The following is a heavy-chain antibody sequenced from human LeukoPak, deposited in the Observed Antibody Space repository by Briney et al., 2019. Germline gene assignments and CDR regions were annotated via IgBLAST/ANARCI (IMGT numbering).Heavy chain of an antibody. Sequence: ASVKVSCKASGYTFTSYGISWVRQAPGQGLEWMGWISANNGNTNYAQKLQGRVTMTTDTSTSTAYMELRSLRSEDTAVYYCARGKVNENSWYYDILTGYYQHPGWNWFDPWGQGTLVTVSS. CDR3: ARGKVNENSWYYDILTGYYQHPGWNWFDP. J-gene: IGHJ5*02. CDR2: ISANNGNT. CDR1: GYTFTSYG. V-gene: IGHV1-18*01. D-gene: IGHD3-9*01.